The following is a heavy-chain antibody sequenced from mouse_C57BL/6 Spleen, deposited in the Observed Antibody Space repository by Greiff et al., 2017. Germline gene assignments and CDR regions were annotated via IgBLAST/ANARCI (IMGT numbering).Heavy chain of an antibody. V-gene: IGHV1-59*01. J-gene: IGHJ2*01. CDR1: GYTFTSYW. Sequence: QVQLQQPGAELVRPGTSVKLSCKASGYTFTSYWMHWVKQRPGQGLEWIGVIDPSDSYTNYNQKFKGKATLTVDTSSSTAYMQLSSLTSEDSAVYYCARGGLGRDFDYWGQGTTLTVSS. D-gene: IGHD4-1*01. CDR3: ARGGLGRDFDY. CDR2: IDPSDSYT.